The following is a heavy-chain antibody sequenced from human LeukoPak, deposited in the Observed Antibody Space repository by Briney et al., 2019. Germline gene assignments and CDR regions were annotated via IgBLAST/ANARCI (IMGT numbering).Heavy chain of an antibody. CDR1: GYTFTGYY. Sequence: ASVKVSCKASGYTFTGYYMHWVRQAPGQGLEWMGWINPNSGGTNYAQKFQGRVTMTRDTSVSTAYMELSRLRSDDTAVYYCAGQLRGGGSYYLPYWGQGTLVTVSS. CDR3: AGQLRGGGSYYLPY. CDR2: INPNSGGT. J-gene: IGHJ4*02. V-gene: IGHV1-2*02. D-gene: IGHD1-26*01.